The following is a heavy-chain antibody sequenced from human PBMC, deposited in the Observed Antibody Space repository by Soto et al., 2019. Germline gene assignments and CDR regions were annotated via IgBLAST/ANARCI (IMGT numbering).Heavy chain of an antibody. V-gene: IGHV4-39*01. CDR1: GGSISSSSYY. Sequence: SETLSLTCTVSGGSISSSSYYWGWIRQPPGKGLEWIGSIYYSGSTYYNPSLKSRVTISVDTSKNQFSLKLSSVTAADTAVYYYARHPYSSSSDALGWFDPWGQGTLVTVSS. CDR2: IYYSGST. D-gene: IGHD6-6*01. J-gene: IGHJ5*02. CDR3: ARHPYSSSSDALGWFDP.